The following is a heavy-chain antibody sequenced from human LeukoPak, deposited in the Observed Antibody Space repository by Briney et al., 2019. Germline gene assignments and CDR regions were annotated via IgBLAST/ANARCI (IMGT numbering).Heavy chain of an antibody. CDR3: AKDSLAYCGGDCYAHFDY. CDR1: GFTFSSYA. J-gene: IGHJ4*02. Sequence: GGSLRLSCAASGFTFSSYAMSWVRQAPGKGLEWVSAISGSGGSTYYADSVKGRFTISRDSSKNTLYLQMNSLRAEDTAVYYCAKDSLAYCGGDCYAHFDYWGQGTLVTVSS. D-gene: IGHD2-21*02. CDR2: ISGSGGST. V-gene: IGHV3-23*01.